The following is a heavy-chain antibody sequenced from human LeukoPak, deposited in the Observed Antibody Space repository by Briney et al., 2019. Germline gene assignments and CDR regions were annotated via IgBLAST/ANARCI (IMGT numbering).Heavy chain of an antibody. Sequence: GGSLRLSCAASGFTFDDYAMHWVRQAPGKGLEWVSGISWNSGSIGYADSVKGRFTISRDNAKNSLYLQMNSLRAEDMALYYCAKELGPDYYYYYMDVWGKGTTVTVSS. J-gene: IGHJ6*03. CDR1: GFTFDDYA. V-gene: IGHV3-9*03. CDR2: ISWNSGSI. D-gene: IGHD7-27*01. CDR3: AKELGPDYYYYYMDV.